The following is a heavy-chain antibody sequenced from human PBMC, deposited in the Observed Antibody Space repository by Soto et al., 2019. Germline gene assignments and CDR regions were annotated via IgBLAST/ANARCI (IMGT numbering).Heavy chain of an antibody. D-gene: IGHD1-1*01. CDR2: INAGNGNT. CDR3: ARDTLARGDNWNGFDY. Sequence: QVQLVQSGAEVKKPGASVKVSCKASGYTSTSYAMHWVRQAPGQRLEWMGWINAGNGNTKYSQKFQGRVTITRDTSASTAYRELSSLRSEDTAVYYCARDTLARGDNWNGFDYWGQGTLVTVSS. J-gene: IGHJ4*02. CDR1: GYTSTSYA. V-gene: IGHV1-3*01.